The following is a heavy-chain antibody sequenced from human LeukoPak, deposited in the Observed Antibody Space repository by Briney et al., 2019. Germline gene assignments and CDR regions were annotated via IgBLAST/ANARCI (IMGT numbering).Heavy chain of an antibody. V-gene: IGHV3-48*02. CDR3: ARDSAHYEGYFFDF. J-gene: IGHJ4*02. D-gene: IGHD2/OR15-2a*01. CDR1: GXTFSSHS. Sequence: PGGSLRLSCAASGXTFSSHSMNWVRQAPGKGLEWVSYISSSSSTMYYADSVKGRFTISRDHAKNSLYLQMNSLRDEDAAVYYCARDSAHYEGYFFDFWGQGTLVTVSS. CDR2: ISSSSSTM.